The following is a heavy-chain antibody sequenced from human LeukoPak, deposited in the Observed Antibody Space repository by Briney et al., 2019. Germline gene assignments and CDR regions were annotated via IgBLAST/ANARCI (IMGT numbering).Heavy chain of an antibody. CDR3: ARDIVVVPSYYYYMDV. CDR2: IYYSGST. J-gene: IGHJ6*03. V-gene: IGHV4-59*01. Sequence: SETLSLTCTVSGGSISGYYWSWIRQPPGKGLEWIGYIYYSGSTNYNPSLKSRVTISVDTSENQFSLKLSSVTAADTAVYYCARDIVVVPSYYYYMDVWGKGTTVTVSS. D-gene: IGHD2-2*01. CDR1: GGSISGYY.